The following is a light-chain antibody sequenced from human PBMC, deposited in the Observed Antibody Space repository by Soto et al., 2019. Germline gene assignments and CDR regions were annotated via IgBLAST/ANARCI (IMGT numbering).Light chain of an antibody. CDR3: QQYGSSPVT. Sequence: DIVLTQSPGTLPLSPGEGATLSCRASQSVSSSYLAWYQQKPGQAPRLLIYDASSRATGIPDRFGGSGSGTDFTLTISRLEPEDFAVYYCQQYGSSPVTFGGGTKVEIK. J-gene: IGKJ4*01. V-gene: IGKV3-20*01. CDR1: QSVSSSY. CDR2: DAS.